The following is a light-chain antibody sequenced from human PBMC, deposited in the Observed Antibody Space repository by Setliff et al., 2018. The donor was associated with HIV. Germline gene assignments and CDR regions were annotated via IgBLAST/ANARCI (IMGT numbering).Light chain of an antibody. CDR2: EVS. J-gene: IGLJ1*01. V-gene: IGLV2-8*01. CDR1: SSDVGGYTY. Sequence: QSVLAQPPSASVSPGQSVTISCTGTSSDVGGYTYVSWYQQHPGKAPKRMIYEVSQRPSGVPDRFPGSKSGNTASLTVSGLQAEDEADDYCSSYAGSNKVFGTGTKV. CDR3: SSYAGSNKV.